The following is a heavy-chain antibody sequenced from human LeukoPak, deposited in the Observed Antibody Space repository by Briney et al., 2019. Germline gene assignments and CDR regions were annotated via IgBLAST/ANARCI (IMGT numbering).Heavy chain of an antibody. D-gene: IGHD1-1*01. J-gene: IGHJ5*02. V-gene: IGHV1-18*01. CDR2: ISFHNGNT. CDR1: GYTSRTYG. Sequence: GASVKVSSKSSGYTSRTYGISWMRQAPGQGLEWMGWISFHNGNTNYARKFHGRLTMTTDTSTSTAYMELRSLRSDDTGVYYCARDVPGSIGTTARFDPWGQGTLVTVSS. CDR3: ARDVPGSIGTTARFDP.